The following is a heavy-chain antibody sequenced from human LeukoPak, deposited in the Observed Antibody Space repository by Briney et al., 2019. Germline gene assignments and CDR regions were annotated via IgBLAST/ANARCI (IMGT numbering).Heavy chain of an antibody. J-gene: IGHJ3*02. CDR1: GYTFTGYY. V-gene: IGHV1-46*01. CDR2: INPSGGST. D-gene: IGHD3-22*01. Sequence: GASVKVSCKASGYTFTGYYMHWVRQAPGQGLEWMGIINPSGGSTSYAQKFQGRVTMTRDTSTSTVYMELSSLRSEDTAVYYCARAWVYYDSSGYYRPRDAFDIWGQGTMVTVSS. CDR3: ARAWVYYDSSGYYRPRDAFDI.